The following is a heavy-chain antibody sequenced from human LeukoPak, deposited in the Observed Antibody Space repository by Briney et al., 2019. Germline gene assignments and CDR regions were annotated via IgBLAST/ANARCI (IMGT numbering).Heavy chain of an antibody. D-gene: IGHD6-19*01. CDR2: ISSSSSYI. Sequence: GGSLRLSCAASGFTFSNAWMSWVRQAPGKGLEWVSSISSSSSYIYYADSVKGRFTISRDNAKNSLYLQMNSLRAEDTAVYYCARDPDSSGWYWDSYNWFDPWGQGTLVTVSS. CDR3: ARDPDSSGWYWDSYNWFDP. J-gene: IGHJ5*02. CDR1: GFTFSNAW. V-gene: IGHV3-21*01.